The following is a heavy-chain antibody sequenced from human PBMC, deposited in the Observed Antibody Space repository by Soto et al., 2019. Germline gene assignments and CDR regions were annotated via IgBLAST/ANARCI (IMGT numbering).Heavy chain of an antibody. D-gene: IGHD3-22*01. J-gene: IGHJ4*02. CDR3: ASIPDYYDSSGYYYPFDY. Sequence: QVQLVQSGAEVKKPGSSVKVSCKASGGTFSSYAISWVRQAPGQGLEWMGGIIPIFGTANYAQKFQGRVTITADESTSTAYMELSSLRSEDTAVYYCASIPDYYDSSGYYYPFDYWGQGTLVTVSS. CDR1: GGTFSSYA. V-gene: IGHV1-69*01. CDR2: IIPIFGTA.